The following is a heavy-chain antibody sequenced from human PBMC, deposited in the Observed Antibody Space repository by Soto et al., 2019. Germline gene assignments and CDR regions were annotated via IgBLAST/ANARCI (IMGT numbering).Heavy chain of an antibody. D-gene: IGHD2-15*01. CDR1: GGSISADNW. Sequence: TLSLTCSVSGGSISADNWWTWVRQFPGKGLEWIGDIFPRGAANYNPSLESRVAISIDSSNNQFSLELTSVTAADTAIYYCARLLGYCSSTSCLYSYWFAPWGQGTLVTVSS. V-gene: IGHV4-4*02. CDR3: ARLLGYCSSTSCLYSYWFAP. J-gene: IGHJ5*01. CDR2: IFPRGAA.